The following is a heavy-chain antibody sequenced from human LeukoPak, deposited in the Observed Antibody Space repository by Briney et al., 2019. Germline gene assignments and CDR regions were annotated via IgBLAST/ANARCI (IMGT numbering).Heavy chain of an antibody. CDR1: GGSFRGYY. Sequence: PSETLSLTCAVYGGSFRGYYWSWIREPPGKGLEWIGEINHSGRTNYNPSLKSRVTISVDTSKNQFSLKLSSVTAADTAVYYCARGYVMYYDFWSGQHHTLDYWGQGTLVTVSS. J-gene: IGHJ4*02. CDR3: ARGYVMYYDFWSGQHHTLDY. D-gene: IGHD3-3*01. V-gene: IGHV4-34*01. CDR2: INHSGRT.